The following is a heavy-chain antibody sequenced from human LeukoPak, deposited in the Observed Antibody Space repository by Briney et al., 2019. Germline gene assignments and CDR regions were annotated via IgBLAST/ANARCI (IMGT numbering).Heavy chain of an antibody. D-gene: IGHD1-26*01. CDR1: GFSLSTSGVG. CDR2: IYWDDDK. V-gene: IGHV2-5*02. CDR3: AHKVEVGVNTRYFQH. J-gene: IGHJ1*01. Sequence: SGPTLVKPTQTLTLTCTFSGFSLSTSGVGVGWIRQPPGKALEWLALIYWDDDKRYSPSLKSRLTITKDTSKNQVVLTMTNMDPVDTATYYCAHKVEVGVNTRYFQHWGQGTLVTVSS.